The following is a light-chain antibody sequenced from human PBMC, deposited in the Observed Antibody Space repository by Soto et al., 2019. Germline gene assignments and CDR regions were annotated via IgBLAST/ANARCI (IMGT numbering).Light chain of an antibody. J-gene: IGLJ3*02. V-gene: IGLV2-8*01. CDR1: SSDVGRYKY. Sequence: QSALTQPPSASGSPGQSVTISCTGTSSDVGRYKYVSWYQQYPGKAPKVMIYEVNKRPSGVPDRFSGSKSGNTASLTVSGLQTEDEADYFCSSFAGSNKLVFGGGTQLTVL. CDR3: SSFAGSNKLV. CDR2: EVN.